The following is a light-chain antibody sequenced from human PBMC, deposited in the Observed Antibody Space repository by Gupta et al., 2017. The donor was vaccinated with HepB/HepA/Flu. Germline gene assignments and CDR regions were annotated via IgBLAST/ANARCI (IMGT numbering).Light chain of an antibody. J-gene: IGKJ2*01. Sequence: EVFSTHSPATLSLSPGERATLSCNSSLDINKDLAWYQQKGGQAPRLLIYGASRRVTGIPDRFSGSGSGTHFALTVSSLDPEDFAVYFCQHRTNWPPYTFGQGTRLEI. CDR1: LDINKD. V-gene: IGKV3-11*01. CDR3: QHRTNWPPYT. CDR2: GAS.